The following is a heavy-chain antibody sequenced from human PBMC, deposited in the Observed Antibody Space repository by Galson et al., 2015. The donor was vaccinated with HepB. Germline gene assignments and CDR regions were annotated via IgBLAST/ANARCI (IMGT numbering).Heavy chain of an antibody. V-gene: IGHV3-72*01. CDR1: GFTFSDHY. D-gene: IGHD5-18*01. Sequence: SLRLSCAASGFTFSDHYMDWVRQAPGKGLEWVGRTRNKANSYTTEYAASVKGRFTISRDDSKNSLYLQMNSLKTEDTAVYYCARKGVQLYAFDYWGQGTLVTVSS. J-gene: IGHJ4*02. CDR3: ARKGVQLYAFDY. CDR2: TRNKANSYTT.